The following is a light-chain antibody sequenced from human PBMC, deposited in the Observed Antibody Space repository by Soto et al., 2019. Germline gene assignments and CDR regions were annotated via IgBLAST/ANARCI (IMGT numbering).Light chain of an antibody. J-gene: IGLJ2*01. CDR3: SSYAGSNNVV. CDR2: EVT. Sequence: QSALTQPPSASGSPGQSVTISCTGTSRDVGAYNYVSWYQQHQGKATKVMIYEVTKRPSGVPDRFSGSKSGNTASLTVSGLQSEDEADYYCSSYAGSNNVVFGGGTKLTVL. CDR1: SRDVGAYNY. V-gene: IGLV2-8*01.